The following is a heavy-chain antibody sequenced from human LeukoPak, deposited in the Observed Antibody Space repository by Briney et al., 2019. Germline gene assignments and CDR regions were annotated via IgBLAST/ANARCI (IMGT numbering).Heavy chain of an antibody. Sequence: SETLSLTCTVSGDSISSDYWSWIRQPPGKGLEWIGFINNRGTTSYNPSLKSRVTISRDMSKNQFALKLSSVSAADTAVYYCARYSDGDRDISRDIWGQGTLVTVSS. J-gene: IGHJ4*02. V-gene: IGHV4-59*08. CDR2: INNRGTT. CDR3: ARYSDGDRDISRDI. CDR1: GDSISSDY. D-gene: IGHD4-17*01.